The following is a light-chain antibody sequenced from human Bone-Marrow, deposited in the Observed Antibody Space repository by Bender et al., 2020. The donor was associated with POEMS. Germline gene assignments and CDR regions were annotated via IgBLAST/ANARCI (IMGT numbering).Light chain of an antibody. CDR1: SSDVGGSNY. V-gene: IGLV2-23*02. J-gene: IGLJ3*02. Sequence: QSALTQPASGSGSPGQSSTISCTGTSSDVGGSNYVSWYQQHPGKAPKLMIYEVTKRPSGVSNRFSGSKSGNTASLTISGLQAEDEADYYCCSYAGSRTWVFGGGTKLIVL. CDR2: EVT. CDR3: CSYAGSRTWV.